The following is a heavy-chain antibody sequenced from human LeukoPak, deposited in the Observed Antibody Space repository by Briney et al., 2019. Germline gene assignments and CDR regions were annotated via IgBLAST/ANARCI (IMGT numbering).Heavy chain of an antibody. CDR2: ISDGGSRT. CDR1: GFSFSSYA. V-gene: IGHV3-23*01. D-gene: IGHD7-27*01. Sequence: GMSLRLSCAASGFSFSSYAVSWVRQAPGKGLEWVSGISDGGSRTYYADSVKGRFTISRDDSKNTLYLQMNSLRAEDTAVYYCAKVQLGIGVDYWGQGTLVTVSS. CDR3: AKVQLGIGVDY. J-gene: IGHJ4*02.